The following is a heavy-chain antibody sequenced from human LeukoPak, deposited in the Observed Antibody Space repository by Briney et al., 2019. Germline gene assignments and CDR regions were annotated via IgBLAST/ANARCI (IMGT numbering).Heavy chain of an antibody. Sequence: GGSLRLSCAASGFTFDDYGMSWVRHAPGKGLEWVSGINWNGGSTGYADSVKGRFTISRDNAKNSLYLQMNSLRAEDTALYYCARAPYSSSWGDGFDPWGQGTLVTVSS. J-gene: IGHJ5*02. V-gene: IGHV3-20*04. CDR1: GFTFDDYG. CDR2: INWNGGST. CDR3: ARAPYSSSWGDGFDP. D-gene: IGHD6-13*01.